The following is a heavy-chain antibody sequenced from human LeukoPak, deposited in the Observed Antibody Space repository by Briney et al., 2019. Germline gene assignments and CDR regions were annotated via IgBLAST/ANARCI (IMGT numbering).Heavy chain of an antibody. D-gene: IGHD2/OR15-2a*01. CDR3: ARAGNTRFDY. V-gene: IGHV3-48*04. Sequence: GGSLRLSCATFGFTFSNYAMNWVRQAPGKGLEWVSYISSSGSTIYYADSVKGRFTISRDNAKNSLYLQMNSLRAEDTAVYYCARAGNTRFDYWGQGTLVTVSS. CDR2: ISSSGSTI. J-gene: IGHJ4*02. CDR1: GFTFSNYA.